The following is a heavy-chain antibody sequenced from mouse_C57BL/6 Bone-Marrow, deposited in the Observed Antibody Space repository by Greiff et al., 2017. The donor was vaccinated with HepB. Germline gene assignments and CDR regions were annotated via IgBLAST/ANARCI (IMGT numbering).Heavy chain of an antibody. CDR2: IDPSDSYT. J-gene: IGHJ4*01. D-gene: IGHD1-1*01. CDR3: ASTYGTPYAMDY. CDR1: GYTFTSYW. Sequence: VQLQQPGAELVKPGASAKLSCKASGYTFTSYWMQWVKQRPGQGLEWIGEIDPSDSYTNYNQKFKGKATLTVDTSSSTAYMQLSSLTSEDSAVYYCASTYGTPYAMDYWGQGTSVTVSS. V-gene: IGHV1-50*01.